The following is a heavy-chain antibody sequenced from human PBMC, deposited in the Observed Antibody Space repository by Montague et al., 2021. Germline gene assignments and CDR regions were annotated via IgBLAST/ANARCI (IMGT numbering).Heavy chain of an antibody. CDR1: GGSISEFY. CDR3: ARRLGIRAPFDY. CDR2: IYDSGTT. V-gene: IGHV4-59*08. D-gene: IGHD7-27*01. Sequence: SDTLSLTCTVTGGSISEFYWRWIRQSPEKGLEWIGYIYDSGTTNYNPSLKSRVTISADTSMNQFSLNLRSVTAADTAVYFCARRLGIRAPFDYWGQGTLVTVSS. J-gene: IGHJ4*02.